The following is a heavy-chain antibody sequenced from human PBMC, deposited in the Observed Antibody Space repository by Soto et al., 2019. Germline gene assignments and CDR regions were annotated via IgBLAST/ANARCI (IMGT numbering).Heavy chain of an antibody. J-gene: IGHJ6*02. Sequence: SVKVSCKASGFTFTSSAVQWVRQARGQRLEWIGWIVVGSGNTNYAQKFQERVTITRDMSTSTAYMELSSLRSEDTAVYYCAADVGATNYYGMDVWGQGTTVTV. CDR1: GFTFTSSA. CDR2: IVVGSGNT. D-gene: IGHD1-26*01. CDR3: AADVGATNYYGMDV. V-gene: IGHV1-58*01.